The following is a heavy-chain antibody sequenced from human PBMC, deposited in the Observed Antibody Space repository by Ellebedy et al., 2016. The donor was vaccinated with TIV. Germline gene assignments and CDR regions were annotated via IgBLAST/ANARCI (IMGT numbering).Heavy chain of an antibody. CDR2: INHSGST. J-gene: IGHJ6*03. CDR1: GLSFSGYY. D-gene: IGHD4-11*01. V-gene: IGHV4-34*01. Sequence: SETLSLTXAVYGLSFSGYYWSWIRQPPGKGLEWIGEINHSGSTNYNPSLKSRVTISVDTSKNQFSLKLSSVTAADTAVYYCARGKNTVTSTGRWAYYMDVWGKGTTVTVSS. CDR3: ARGKNTVTSTGRWAYYMDV.